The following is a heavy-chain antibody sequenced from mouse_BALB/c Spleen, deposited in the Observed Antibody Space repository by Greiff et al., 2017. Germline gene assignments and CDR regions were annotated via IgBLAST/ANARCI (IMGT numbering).Heavy chain of an antibody. CDR3: ARYPLPYYAMDY. V-gene: IGHV2-9*02. Sequence: VQLQESGPGLVAPSQSLSITCTVSGFSLTSYGVHWVRQPPGKGLEWLGVIWAGGSTNYNSALMSRLSISKDNSKSQVFLKMNSLQTDDTAMYYCARYPLPYYAMDYWGQGTSVTVSS. CDR1: GFSLTSYG. CDR2: IWAGGST. J-gene: IGHJ4*01.